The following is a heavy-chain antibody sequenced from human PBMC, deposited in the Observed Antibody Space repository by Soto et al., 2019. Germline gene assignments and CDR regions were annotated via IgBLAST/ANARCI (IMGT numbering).Heavy chain of an antibody. CDR1: GGSISSGGYY. Sequence: PSETLSLTCTVSGGSISSGGYYWSWIRQHPGKGLEWIGYIYYSGSTYYNPSLKSRVTISVDTSKNQFSLKLSSVTAADTAVYYCARYGGGGFLEWYFDYWGQGTLVTVSS. CDR3: ARYGGGGFLEWYFDY. D-gene: IGHD3-3*01. J-gene: IGHJ4*02. V-gene: IGHV4-31*03. CDR2: IYYSGST.